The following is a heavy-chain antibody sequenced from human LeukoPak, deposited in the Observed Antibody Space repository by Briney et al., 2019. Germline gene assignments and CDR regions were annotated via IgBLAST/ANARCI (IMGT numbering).Heavy chain of an antibody. D-gene: IGHD1-1*01. CDR3: ARDREAYQLLHPAWFDP. CDR2: ISSSSSYI. Sequence: GGSLRLSCAASGFTFISYSMNWVRQAPGKGLEWVSSISSSSSYIYYADSVKGRFTISRDDAKNSLYLQMNSLRADDTAVYYCARDREAYQLLHPAWFDPWGQGTLVIVSS. V-gene: IGHV3-21*04. CDR1: GFTFISYS. J-gene: IGHJ5*02.